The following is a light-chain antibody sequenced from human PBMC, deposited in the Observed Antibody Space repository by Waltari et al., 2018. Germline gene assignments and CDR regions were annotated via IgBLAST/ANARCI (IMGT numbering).Light chain of an antibody. J-gene: IGKJ1*01. CDR1: QSVTRA. CDR3: QHYVRLPAT. Sequence: EILLTQSPGTLSLSPGERTTLPCRARQSVTRALAWYQQKPGQPPRLLIYDTSKRATGIPDRFSGSGSGTDVSLTISRLEPEDFAVYYCQHYVRLPATFGQGTKVEIK. V-gene: IGKV3-20*01. CDR2: DTS.